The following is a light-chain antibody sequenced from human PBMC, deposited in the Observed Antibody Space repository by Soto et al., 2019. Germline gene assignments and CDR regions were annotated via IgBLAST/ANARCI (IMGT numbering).Light chain of an antibody. CDR2: DVS. CDR1: SSDVGGYNY. Sequence: QSALTQPASVSGSPGQSITISCTGTSSDVGGYNYVSWYQHHPGRAPKLVIYDVSSRPSGVSNSFSGSKSGNTASLTISGLQSEDEAAYYCSSYTSSSTVLFGGGTKLTVL. CDR3: SSYTSSSTVL. J-gene: IGLJ2*01. V-gene: IGLV2-14*03.